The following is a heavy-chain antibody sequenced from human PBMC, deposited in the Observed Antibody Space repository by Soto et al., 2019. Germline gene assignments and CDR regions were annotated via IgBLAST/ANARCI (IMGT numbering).Heavy chain of an antibody. CDR2: ISYDGSNK. Sequence: QVQLVESGGGVVQPGRSLRLSCAASGFTFSSYAMHWVRQAPGKGLEWVAVISYDGSNKYYADSVKGRFTISRDNSKNTLYLQTNSLRAEDTAVYYCARDLTVTIFGVALYYYYYNMDVWGQGTTVTVSS. D-gene: IGHD3-3*01. V-gene: IGHV3-30-3*01. CDR3: ARDLTVTIFGVALYYYYYNMDV. J-gene: IGHJ6*02. CDR1: GFTFSSYA.